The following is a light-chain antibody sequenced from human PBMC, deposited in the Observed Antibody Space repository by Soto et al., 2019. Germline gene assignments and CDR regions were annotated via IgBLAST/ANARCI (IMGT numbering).Light chain of an antibody. CDR3: QQNYSTRWK. CDR1: QRISIY. J-gene: IGKJ1*01. V-gene: IGKV1-39*01. CDR2: AAS. Sequence: DIQITQAPSSLSVSVGDSVTISCRASQRISIYLNWYLQKPGKAPKLLIYAASTVQSEVPSRFSGSGPGIDFTLPVSGLQPEYFATYYSQQNYSTRWKLGHGTKVDIK.